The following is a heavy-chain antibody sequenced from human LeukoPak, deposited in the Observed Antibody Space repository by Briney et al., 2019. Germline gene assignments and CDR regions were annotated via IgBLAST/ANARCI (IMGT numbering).Heavy chain of an antibody. D-gene: IGHD3-10*01. CDR2: IYSGGNT. CDR1: GCTVSSNY. J-gene: IGHJ4*02. V-gene: IGHV3-53*01. Sequence: PGGSLRLSCAASGCTVSSNYMSWFRQAPGKGLEWVSVIYSGGNTYYADSVKGRFTISRDKSKNTLYLQMNSLRAEDTAVYHCAREFVYGSGSYYEYWGQGTLVTVSS. CDR3: AREFVYGSGSYYEY.